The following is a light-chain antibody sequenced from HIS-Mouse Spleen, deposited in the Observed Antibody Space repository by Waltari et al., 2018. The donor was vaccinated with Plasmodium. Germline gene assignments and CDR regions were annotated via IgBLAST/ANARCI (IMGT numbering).Light chain of an antibody. CDR2: DAS. CDR1: QRVSSY. V-gene: IGKV3-11*01. Sequence: IVLTQSPAPLSLSPRERATLSCRASQRVSSYLAWYQQKPGQAPRLFIYDASNRATGIPARFSGSGSGTDFTLTISSLEPEDFAVYYCQQRSNWPSLTFGGGTKVEIK. J-gene: IGKJ4*01. CDR3: QQRSNWPSLT.